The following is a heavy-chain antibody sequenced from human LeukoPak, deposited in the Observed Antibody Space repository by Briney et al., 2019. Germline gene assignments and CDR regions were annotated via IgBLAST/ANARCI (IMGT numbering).Heavy chain of an antibody. V-gene: IGHV1-2*02. CDR1: GYTFTGYY. D-gene: IGHD3-3*01. J-gene: IGHJ3*02. CDR3: ARGKTGSLTIFGVVDDAFDI. Sequence: GASVKVSCKASGYTFTGYYMHWVRQAPGQGLEWMGWINPNSGGTNYAQKFQGRVTMTTDTSTSTAYMELRSLRSDDTAVYYCARGKTGSLTIFGVVDDAFDIWGQGTMVTVSS. CDR2: INPNSGGT.